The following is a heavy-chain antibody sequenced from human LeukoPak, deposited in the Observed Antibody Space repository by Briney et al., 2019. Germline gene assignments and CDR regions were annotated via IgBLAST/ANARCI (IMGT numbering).Heavy chain of an antibody. Sequence: ASVKVSCKASGGTFSSYAISWVRQAPGQGLEWMGRIIPILGIANYAQKSQGRVTITADKFTSTAYMELSSLRSEDTAVYYCARPSDSSSWFLVGDYWGQGTLVTVSS. CDR1: GGTFSSYA. D-gene: IGHD6-13*01. CDR2: IIPILGIA. CDR3: ARPSDSSSWFLVGDY. V-gene: IGHV1-69*04. J-gene: IGHJ4*02.